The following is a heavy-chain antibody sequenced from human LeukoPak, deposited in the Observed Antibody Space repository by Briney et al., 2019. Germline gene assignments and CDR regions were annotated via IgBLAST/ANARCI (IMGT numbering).Heavy chain of an antibody. V-gene: IGHV4-39*01. J-gene: IGHJ5*02. D-gene: IGHD4-17*01. CDR2: IYYSGST. CDR3: ARSNYGDYGYNWFDP. Sequence: SETLSLTCTVSGGSISSSSYYWGWIRQPPGKGLEWIGSIYYSGSTYYNPSLKSRVTISVDTSKNQFSLKLSSVTAADTAVYYCARSNYGDYGYNWFDPWGQGTLVTVSS. CDR1: GGSISSSSYY.